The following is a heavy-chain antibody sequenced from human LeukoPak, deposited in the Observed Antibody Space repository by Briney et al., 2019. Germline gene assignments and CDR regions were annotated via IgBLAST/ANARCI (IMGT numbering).Heavy chain of an antibody. CDR1: GFTFRSYG. V-gene: IGHV3-33*01. CDR3: ARDLVLAAGTGDY. D-gene: IGHD6-13*01. CDR2: IWSDGSKK. Sequence: PGGSLSLSCAASGFTFRSYGMHWVHQAPGKGLEWVAIIWSDGSKKYYADSVKGRFTISRDNSKNTLYLQMDSVRAEDTAVYYCARDLVLAAGTGDYWGQGTLVTVSS. J-gene: IGHJ4*02.